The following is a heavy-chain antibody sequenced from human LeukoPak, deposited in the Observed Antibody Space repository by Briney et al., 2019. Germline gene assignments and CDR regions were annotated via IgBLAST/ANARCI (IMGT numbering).Heavy chain of an antibody. J-gene: IGHJ4*02. CDR2: IKQDGSEK. D-gene: IGHD1-26*01. Sequence: GGSLRLSCAASGFTFSSYWMSWVRQAPGKGLEWVANIKQDGSEKYYVDSVKGRFTISRDNAKNSLYLQMNSLRAEDTALYYCAKDISWAGRDYFDYWGQGTLVTVSS. V-gene: IGHV3-7*03. CDR3: AKDISWAGRDYFDY. CDR1: GFTFSSYW.